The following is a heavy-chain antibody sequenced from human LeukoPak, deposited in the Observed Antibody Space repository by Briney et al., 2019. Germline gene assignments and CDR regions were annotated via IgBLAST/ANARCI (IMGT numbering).Heavy chain of an antibody. V-gene: IGHV1-18*01. CDR3: ARVVDGYYRFDP. Sequence: ASVKVSCKASGYTFTSYGISWVRHAPGQGLEWMGWISAYNGNTNYAQKLQGRVTMTTDTSTSTAYMELRSLRSDDTAVYYCARVVDGYYRFDPWGQGTLVTVSS. CDR1: GYTFTSYG. CDR2: ISAYNGNT. D-gene: IGHD5-24*01. J-gene: IGHJ5*02.